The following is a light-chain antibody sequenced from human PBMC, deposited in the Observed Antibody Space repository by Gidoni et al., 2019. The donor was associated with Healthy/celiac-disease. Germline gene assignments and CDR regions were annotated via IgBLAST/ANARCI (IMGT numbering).Light chain of an antibody. CDR1: QSVSST. CDR3: HQYTTWWT. CDR2: GAS. J-gene: IGKJ1*01. Sequence: RVMPQSPATRSVAPGARATLSCRSSQSVSSTLAWYQPKPGPAPRLLISGASTRATGIPARFSGSGSGTAFTLTIRRLQSEAFAVYYRHQYTTWWTFGPGTKVEIK. V-gene: IGKV3-15*01.